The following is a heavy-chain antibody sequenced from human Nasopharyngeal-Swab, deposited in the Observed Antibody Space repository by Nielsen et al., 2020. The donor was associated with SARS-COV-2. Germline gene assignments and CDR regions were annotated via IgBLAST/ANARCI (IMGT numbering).Heavy chain of an antibody. CDR2: ISYDGTNNK. CDR3: AKLIAVTGSDY. D-gene: IGHD6-19*01. Sequence: VRQASGKGLEWVAVISYDGTNNKYYGDSVKGRFTISRDNSKNTLYLQMNSLRAEDTAVYYCAKLIAVTGSDYWGQGTLVTVSS. V-gene: IGHV3-30*18. J-gene: IGHJ4*02.